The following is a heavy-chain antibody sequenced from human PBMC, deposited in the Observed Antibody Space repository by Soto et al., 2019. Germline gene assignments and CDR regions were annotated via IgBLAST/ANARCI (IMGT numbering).Heavy chain of an antibody. CDR1: GGSISSYY. V-gene: IGHV4-59*01. Sequence: QVQLQESGPGLVKPSETLSLTCTVSGGSISSYYWSWLRQPPGKGLEWIAYIYYSGSTYYSGSTTYNPFLKSRVTISVDTSKNQFSLNLSSVTAADTAVYYCARHGSSSFDPWGQGTLVTVSS. J-gene: IGHJ5*02. D-gene: IGHD6-6*01. CDR3: ARHGSSSFDP. CDR2: IYYSGSTYYSGST.